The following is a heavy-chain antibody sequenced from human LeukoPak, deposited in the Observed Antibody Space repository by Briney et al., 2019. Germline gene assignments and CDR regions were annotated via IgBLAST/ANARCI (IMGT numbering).Heavy chain of an antibody. J-gene: IGHJ6*03. CDR3: AREGYYYYYMDV. Sequence: GGSLRPSCAASGFTVSSNYMSWVRQAPGKGLEWVSVIYSGGSTYYADSVKGRFTISRDNSKNTLYLQMNSLRAEDTAVYYCAREGYYYYYMDVWGKGTTVTISS. CDR2: IYSGGST. CDR1: GFTVSSNY. V-gene: IGHV3-53*01.